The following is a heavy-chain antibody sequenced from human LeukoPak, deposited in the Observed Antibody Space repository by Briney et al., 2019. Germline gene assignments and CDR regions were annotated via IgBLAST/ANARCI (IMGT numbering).Heavy chain of an antibody. V-gene: IGHV3-30*18. CDR2: ISYDGTDK. Sequence: GGSLRLSCAASGFTFSYYGMHWVRQAPGKGLEWVAVISYDGTDKYYADSVKGRFTISRDNSKNTLYVQMNSPRAEDTAVYYCAKCAVGYCSGGSCYGNDYWGQGTLVTVSS. J-gene: IGHJ4*02. CDR3: AKCAVGYCSGGSCYGNDY. D-gene: IGHD2-15*01. CDR1: GFTFSYYG.